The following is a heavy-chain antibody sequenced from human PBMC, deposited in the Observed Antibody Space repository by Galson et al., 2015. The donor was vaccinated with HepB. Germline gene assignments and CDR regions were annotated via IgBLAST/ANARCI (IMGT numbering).Heavy chain of an antibody. J-gene: IGHJ4*02. V-gene: IGHV4-30-2*01. CDR1: GGSISSGGYS. Sequence: LTCAVSGGSISSGGYSWSWIRQPPGKGLEWIGYIYHSGSTYYNPSLKSRVTISVDRSKNQFSLKLSSVTAADTAVYYCARGPLFDYWGQGTLVTVSS. CDR3: ARGPLFDY. CDR2: IYHSGST.